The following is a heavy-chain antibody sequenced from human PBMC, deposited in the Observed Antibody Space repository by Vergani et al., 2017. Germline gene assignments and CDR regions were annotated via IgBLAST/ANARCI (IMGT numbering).Heavy chain of an antibody. J-gene: IGHJ3*02. CDR1: GFTFSSYS. Sequence: EVQLVESGGGLVKPGGSLRLSCAASGFTFSSYSMNWVRQAPGKGLEWVSSISSSSSYIYYADSVKGRFTISRDNAKNSLYLQMNSLRAEDTAVYYCARVGYGDCGDAFDIWGQGTMVTVSS. D-gene: IGHD4-17*01. V-gene: IGHV3-21*01. CDR3: ARVGYGDCGDAFDI. CDR2: ISSSSSYI.